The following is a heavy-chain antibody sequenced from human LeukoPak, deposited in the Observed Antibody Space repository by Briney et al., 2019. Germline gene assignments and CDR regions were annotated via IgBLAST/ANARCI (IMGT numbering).Heavy chain of an antibody. CDR2: IYTSGST. D-gene: IGHD6-13*01. V-gene: IGHV4-4*07. J-gene: IGHJ5*02. CDR1: GGSISSYY. Sequence: SETLSLTCTVSGGSISSYYWSWIRQPAGKGLEWIGRIYTSGSTNYNPSLKSRVTMSVDMSKNQFSLKLSSVTAADTAVYYCASGGGIAAAGTSWFDPWGQGTLVTVSS. CDR3: ASGGGIAAAGTSWFDP.